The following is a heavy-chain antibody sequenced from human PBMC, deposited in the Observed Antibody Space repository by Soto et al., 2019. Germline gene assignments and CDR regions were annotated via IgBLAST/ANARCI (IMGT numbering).Heavy chain of an antibody. CDR2: IIPTLDTT. V-gene: IGHV1-69*08. D-gene: IGHD3-10*01. CDR1: GGTFSSYT. Sequence: QVQLVQSGAEVKKPGSSVKVSCKASGGTFSSYTVNWVRQAPRQGLEWMGRIIPTLDTTNYAQKFQGRVTITADKSTSTAYMELNSLTSQDTAVYYCASSGSGSGYSAYQFWGQGTLVTVSS. J-gene: IGHJ4*02. CDR3: ASSGSGSGYSAYQF.